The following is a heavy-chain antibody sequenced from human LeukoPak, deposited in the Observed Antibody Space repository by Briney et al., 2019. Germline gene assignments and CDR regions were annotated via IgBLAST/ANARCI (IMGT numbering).Heavy chain of an antibody. CDR1: GFTFSEHY. Sequence: GGSLRLSCAASGFTFSEHYMDWVRQAPGKGLEWVGRTRNKANSYTTEYAASVKGRFTISRDDSKNPLYLQLNSLKTEDTAVYYCARVYDSSGTLDAFDIWGQGTMVTVSS. J-gene: IGHJ3*02. D-gene: IGHD3-22*01. CDR2: TRNKANSYTT. V-gene: IGHV3-72*01. CDR3: ARVYDSSGTLDAFDI.